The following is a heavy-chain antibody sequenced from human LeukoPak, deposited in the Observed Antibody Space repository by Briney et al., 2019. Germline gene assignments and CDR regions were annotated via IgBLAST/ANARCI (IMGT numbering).Heavy chain of an antibody. CDR2: INHGGST. V-gene: IGHV4-34*01. D-gene: IGHD3-3*01. CDR3: ARARRVGGPPRGFLDN. CDR1: GGSFSGYY. J-gene: IGHJ4*02. Sequence: PSETLSLTCAVYGGSFSGYYWSWIRQPPGKGLEWIGEINHGGSTNYNPSLKSRVTISADPSKNQVSLKVKSVTAADTAVYSCARARRVGGPPRGFLDNGAQETWVTVSS.